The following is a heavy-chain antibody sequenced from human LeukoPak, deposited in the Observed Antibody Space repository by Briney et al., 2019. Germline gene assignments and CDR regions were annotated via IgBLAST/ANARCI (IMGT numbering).Heavy chain of an antibody. D-gene: IGHD3-10*01. J-gene: IGHJ6*02. CDR2: INGGDDRT. CDR3: ARKHLQPPWFFLDV. CDR1: RIAFRGYA. Sequence: PGASLRLSCAGSRIAFRGYAMSWVRQAPGKGLEWVSGINGGDDRTYYADSVKGRFTISRDNSNNTLFLQMNSPRVEDTAVYSCARKHLQPPWFFLDVWGQGTTVSVSS. V-gene: IGHV3-23*01.